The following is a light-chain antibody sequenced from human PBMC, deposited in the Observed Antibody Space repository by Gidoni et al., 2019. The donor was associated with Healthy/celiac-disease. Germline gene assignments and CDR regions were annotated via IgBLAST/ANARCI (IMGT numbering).Light chain of an antibody. CDR2: SNN. V-gene: IGLV1-47*02. CDR3: AAWDDSLSGHVV. J-gene: IGLJ2*01. CDR1: SSNTGSNY. Sequence: QSVPTQPPPASGTPGPRVTISCSGSSSNTGSNYVYWYQQLPGTAPKLLIYSNNQRPSGVPDRFSGSKSGTSASLAISGLRSEDEADYYCAAWDDSLSGHVVFGGGTKLTVL.